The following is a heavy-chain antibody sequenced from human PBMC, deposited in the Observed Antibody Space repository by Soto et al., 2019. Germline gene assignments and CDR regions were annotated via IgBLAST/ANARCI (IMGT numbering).Heavy chain of an antibody. CDR2: IIPIFGTA. CDR1: GGTFSSYA. J-gene: IGHJ6*02. V-gene: IGHV1-69*01. Sequence: QVQLVQSGAEVKKPGSSVKVSCKASGGTFSSYAISWVRQAPGQGLEWMGGIIPIFGTANYAQKFQGRVTITADESTSTAYMELSSLRSEDTAVYYCGSTVTPGAHYYYGLDVWGQGTTVTVSS. D-gene: IGHD4-17*01. CDR3: GSTVTPGAHYYYGLDV.